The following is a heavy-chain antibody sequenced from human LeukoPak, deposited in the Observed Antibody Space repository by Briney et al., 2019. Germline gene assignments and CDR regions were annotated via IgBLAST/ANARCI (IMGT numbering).Heavy chain of an antibody. Sequence: SETLSLTCTVSGGSISSYYWGWIPQDPGKGLEWIGNIYYSGSTNYNPSLKSRVAISVDTSKNQFSLKLSSVTAADTAVYYCARGSNWFDPWGQGTLVTVSS. V-gene: IGHV4-59*01. CDR3: ARGSNWFDP. CDR2: IYYSGST. CDR1: GGSISSYY. J-gene: IGHJ5*02.